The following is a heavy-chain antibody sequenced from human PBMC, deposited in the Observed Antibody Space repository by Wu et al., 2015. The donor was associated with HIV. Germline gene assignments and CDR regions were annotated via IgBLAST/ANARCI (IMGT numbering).Heavy chain of an antibody. D-gene: IGHD3-10*01. Sequence: QVQLVQSGAEVEKPGSSVKVSCKASGGIFSNYDINWVRQAPGQGLEWMGGTTPMFGTTNYAQKFQGRVTITSDVYTSTVYMELSSLRSEDTAIYYCAREIEDPAIMVRAGFDPWGQGTLVTVSS. CDR2: TTPMFGTT. J-gene: IGHJ5*02. CDR3: AREIEDPAIMVRAGFDP. CDR1: GGIFSNYD. V-gene: IGHV1-69*05.